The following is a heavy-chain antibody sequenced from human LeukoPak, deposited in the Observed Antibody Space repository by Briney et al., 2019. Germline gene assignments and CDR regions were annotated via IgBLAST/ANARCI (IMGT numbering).Heavy chain of an antibody. CDR2: IDTSGSTI. CDR3: ARGQRSEGFYSDY. J-gene: IGHJ4*02. CDR1: GFTFISLE. V-gene: IGHV3-48*03. D-gene: IGHD1-1*01. Sequence: GGSRRLPFAASGFTFISLEMTGAPKAQGKGLEWVSHIDTSGSTIHYADSVKGRFTISRDNAKNSLYLQMNSLRAEDTAVYYCARGQRSEGFYSDYWGQGTLVTVSS.